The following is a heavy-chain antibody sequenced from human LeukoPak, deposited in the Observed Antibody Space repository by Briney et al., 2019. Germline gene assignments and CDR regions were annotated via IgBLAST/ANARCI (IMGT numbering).Heavy chain of an antibody. CDR1: GGSINSGSYY. D-gene: IGHD3-22*01. CDR2: TYYSGST. Sequence: SETLSLTCTVSGGSINSGSYYWSWIRRHPGKGLEWIGYTYYSGSTYYNPSLKSRVTISVDTSKNQFSLRLSSVTAADTAVYYCARGNYYDTSGYLDYWGQGTLVTVSS. J-gene: IGHJ4*02. V-gene: IGHV4-31*03. CDR3: ARGNYYDTSGYLDY.